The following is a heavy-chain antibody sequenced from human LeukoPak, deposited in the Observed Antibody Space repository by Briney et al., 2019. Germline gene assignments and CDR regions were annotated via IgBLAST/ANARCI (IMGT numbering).Heavy chain of an antibody. CDR3: ARAHSSSSMYYYYYMDV. V-gene: IGHV1-69*05. D-gene: IGHD6-6*01. Sequence: SVKVSCKASGGTFSSYAISWVRQAPGQGLEWMGGIIPIFGTANYAQKFQGRVTITTDESTSTAYMELSSLRSEDTAVYYCARAHSSSSMYYYYYMDVWGKGTTVTVSS. CDR1: GGTFSSYA. CDR2: IIPIFGTA. J-gene: IGHJ6*03.